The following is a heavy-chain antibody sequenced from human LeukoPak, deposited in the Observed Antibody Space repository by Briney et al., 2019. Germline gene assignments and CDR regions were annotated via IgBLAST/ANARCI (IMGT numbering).Heavy chain of an antibody. V-gene: IGHV1-69*13. Sequence: VASVKVSCKASGGTFSSYAISWVRQAPGQGLEWMGGIILIFGTANYAQKFQGRVTITADESTSTAYMELSSLRSEDTAVYYCARPSIAARPSGAFDIWGQGTMVTVSS. CDR1: GGTFSSYA. CDR2: IILIFGTA. CDR3: ARPSIAARPSGAFDI. D-gene: IGHD6-6*01. J-gene: IGHJ3*02.